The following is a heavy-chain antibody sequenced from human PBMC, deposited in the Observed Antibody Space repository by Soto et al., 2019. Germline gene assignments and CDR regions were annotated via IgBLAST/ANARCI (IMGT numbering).Heavy chain of an antibody. Sequence: PGGSLRLSCEASGFTFNEYSMDWGRQAPEKGLEWVSSISSSGTYIYYADSVKGRFAISRDNANNVMYLQMDTLRAEDTAVYYCVRAGHVFDVHYYGMDLWGQGTTVTVSS. D-gene: IGHD3-10*01. V-gene: IGHV3-21*01. CDR3: VRAGHVFDVHYYGMDL. CDR1: GFTFNEYS. CDR2: ISSSGTYI. J-gene: IGHJ6*02.